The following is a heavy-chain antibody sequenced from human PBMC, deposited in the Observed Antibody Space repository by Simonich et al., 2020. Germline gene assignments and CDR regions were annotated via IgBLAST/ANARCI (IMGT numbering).Heavy chain of an antibody. CDR1: GFTFSSYA. CDR2: ISGRGGST. CDR3: AKVGDSSSWYFDY. Sequence: EVQLLESGGGLVQPGGSLRLSCAASGFTFSSYAMSRVRQAPGKGLGGVSAISGRGGSTTYADSVKGRFTISRDNSKNTLYLQMNSLRAEDTAVYYCAKVGDSSSWYFDYWGQGTLVTVSS. V-gene: IGHV3-23*01. J-gene: IGHJ4*02. D-gene: IGHD6-13*01.